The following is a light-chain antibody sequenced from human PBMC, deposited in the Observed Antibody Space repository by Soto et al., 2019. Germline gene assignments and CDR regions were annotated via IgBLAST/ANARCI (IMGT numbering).Light chain of an antibody. CDR1: QGIAYA. J-gene: IGKJ1*01. CDR3: LQESIYPGT. CDR2: SAS. Sequence: AIQMTQSPSSLSASVGDRVTITCRASQGIAYALGWYQQKPGKAPNLLISSASALQSGVPSRFSGSGFGTDFTLTISSLQPEDFAPYYCLQESIYPGTFGRGPRWKSN. V-gene: IGKV1-6*01.